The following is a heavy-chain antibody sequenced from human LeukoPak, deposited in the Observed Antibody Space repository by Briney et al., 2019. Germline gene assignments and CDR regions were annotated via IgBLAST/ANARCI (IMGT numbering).Heavy chain of an antibody. Sequence: GGSLRLSCAASGFTFSSYGMHWVRQAPGNGLEWVAVIWYDGSNKYYADSVKGRFTISRDNSKNTLYLQMNILRAEDTAVYYCAKGHSSGYYYESAWFDYWGQGTLVTVSS. D-gene: IGHD3-22*01. V-gene: IGHV3-33*06. CDR1: GFTFSSYG. CDR2: IWYDGSNK. CDR3: AKGHSSGYYYESAWFDY. J-gene: IGHJ4*02.